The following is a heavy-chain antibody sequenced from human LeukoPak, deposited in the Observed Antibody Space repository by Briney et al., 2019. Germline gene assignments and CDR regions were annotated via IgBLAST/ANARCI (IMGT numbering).Heavy chain of an antibody. CDR2: IYTSGST. J-gene: IGHJ6*02. Sequence: PSETLSLTCTVSGGSISSYYWSWIRQPAGKGLEWIGRIYTSGSTNYNPSLKSRVTMSVDTSKNQFSLKLSSVTAADTAVYYCARARGTMVRGVPYYYYGMDVWGQGTTVTVSS. V-gene: IGHV4-4*07. CDR1: GGSISSYY. D-gene: IGHD3-10*01. CDR3: ARARGTMVRGVPYYYYGMDV.